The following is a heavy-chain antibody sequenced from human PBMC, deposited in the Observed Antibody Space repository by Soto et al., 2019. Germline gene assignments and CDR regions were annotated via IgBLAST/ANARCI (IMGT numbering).Heavy chain of an antibody. J-gene: IGHJ4*02. Sequence: QVQLVQSGAEVKKPGASVKVSCKASGYTFTSYHITWVRQAPGQGLEWMGWISAYNGNTNYAQKLLGRVTMTTDTATSRAYMELRSLRSGDTAVYCCARDSPPPREWGQGTLVTVSS. V-gene: IGHV1-18*01. CDR1: GYTFTSYH. CDR2: ISAYNGNT. CDR3: ARDSPPPRE.